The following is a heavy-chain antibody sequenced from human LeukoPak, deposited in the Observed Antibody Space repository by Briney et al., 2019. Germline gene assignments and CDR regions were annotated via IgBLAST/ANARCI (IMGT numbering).Heavy chain of an antibody. D-gene: IGHD3-22*01. Sequence: PSETLSLTCAVSGVSISNYFWSWIRQPPGKGLEWVGYIYYSGSTNYNPSLKSRVTISVDTSKNQFSLKLSSVTAADTAVYYCAREGSGYPFDYWGQGTLVTVSS. CDR3: AREGSGYPFDY. CDR2: IYYSGST. J-gene: IGHJ4*02. CDR1: GVSISNYF. V-gene: IGHV4-59*01.